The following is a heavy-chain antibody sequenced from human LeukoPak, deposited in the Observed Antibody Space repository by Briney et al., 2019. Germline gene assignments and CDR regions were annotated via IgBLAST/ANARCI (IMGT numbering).Heavy chain of an antibody. Sequence: SETLSLTCTVSGASISRNGVDYYWGWIRQPPGRGLEWIGSLLYGGTAYYNPSLKNRVTISLDTSENHFSLRLTSVTAADTAVYYCARLSAAVHLGAFDLWGQGTMVTVSS. CDR2: LLYGGTA. CDR3: ARLSAAVHLGAFDL. CDR1: GASISRNGVDYY. V-gene: IGHV4-39*02. D-gene: IGHD3-3*01. J-gene: IGHJ3*01.